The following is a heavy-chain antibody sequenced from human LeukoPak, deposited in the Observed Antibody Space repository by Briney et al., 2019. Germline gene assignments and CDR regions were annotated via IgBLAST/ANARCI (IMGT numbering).Heavy chain of an antibody. CDR3: ARADYDILTGYYTNFDY. J-gene: IGHJ4*02. D-gene: IGHD3-9*01. V-gene: IGHV4-61*01. CDR1: GGSVSSCSYY. Sequence: PSETLSLTCTVSGGSVSSCSYYWTWIRQPPGKGLESLEYLYYNGSPTYNLSVRSRVTMSVDTSKSQFSLKLSSVTAAATAVYYCARADYDILTGYYTNFDYWGQGTLVTVSS. CDR2: LYYNGSP.